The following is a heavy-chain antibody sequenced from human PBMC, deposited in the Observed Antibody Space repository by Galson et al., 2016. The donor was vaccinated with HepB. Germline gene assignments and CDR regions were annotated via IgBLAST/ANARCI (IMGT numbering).Heavy chain of an antibody. Sequence: PALVTPTQTLTLTCTFSGFSLSTSGMSVSWIRQPPGKALEWLAIIDWDDDKYYSTSLKTRNTIFKDNSKNQVVLTTTNMDPVDTATYYCARTPPPAGYSRSWYYFDYWGQGTLVTVSS. V-gene: IGHV2-70*01. CDR3: ARTPPPAGYSRSWYYFDY. J-gene: IGHJ4*02. D-gene: IGHD6-13*01. CDR2: IDWDDDK. CDR1: GFSLSTSGMS.